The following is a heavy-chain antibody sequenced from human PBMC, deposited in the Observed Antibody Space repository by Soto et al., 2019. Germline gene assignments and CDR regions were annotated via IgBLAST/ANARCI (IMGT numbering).Heavy chain of an antibody. CDR1: GFTFSNCA. V-gene: IGHV3-23*01. CDR2: ITPSGGTA. J-gene: IGHJ4*02. D-gene: IGHD6-19*01. Sequence: EMQLLESGGDLVQPGGSLSLSCVASGFTFSNCAMHWVRQAPGKGLEWVSIITPSGGTAYFADSVKGRFSISRDNSKSMLHLQMNSLSAEDTAIYYCAKGVIGSSGWSFDFWGQGTLVAVSS. CDR3: AKGVIGSSGWSFDF.